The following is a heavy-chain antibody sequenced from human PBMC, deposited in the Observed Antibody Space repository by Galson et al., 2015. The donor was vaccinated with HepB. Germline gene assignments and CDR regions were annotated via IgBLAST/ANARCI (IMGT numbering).Heavy chain of an antibody. V-gene: IGHV3-48*03. CDR3: ARDGERIAVAGTVPIIYYYYYGMDV. CDR2: ISSSGSTI. CDR1: GFTFSSYE. J-gene: IGHJ6*02. D-gene: IGHD6-19*01. Sequence: SLRLSCAASGFTFSSYEMNWVRQAPGKGLEWVSYISSSGSTIYYSDSVKGRFTISRDNAKNSLYLQMNSLRAEDTAVYYCARDGERIAVAGTVPIIYYYYYGMDVWGQGTTVTVSS.